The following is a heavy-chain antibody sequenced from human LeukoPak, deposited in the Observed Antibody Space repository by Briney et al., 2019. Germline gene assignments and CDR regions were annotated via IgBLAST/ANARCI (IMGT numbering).Heavy chain of an antibody. Sequence: PGRSLRLSCAASEFSFRSYGMHWVRQAPGKGLEWLAVISYDGSDKYCADSVEGRFTISRDNSKNTLFLQMNSLRAEDTAVYYCAKDDLQRQWLVPFDFWGQGTLVTVSS. J-gene: IGHJ4*02. D-gene: IGHD6-19*01. CDR3: AKDDLQRQWLVPFDF. CDR1: EFSFRSYG. V-gene: IGHV3-30*18. CDR2: ISYDGSDK.